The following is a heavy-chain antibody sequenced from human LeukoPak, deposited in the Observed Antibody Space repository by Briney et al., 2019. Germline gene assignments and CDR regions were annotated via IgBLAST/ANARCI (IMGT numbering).Heavy chain of an antibody. CDR2: IYYSGKT. V-gene: IGHV4-39*01. CDR1: GSYINNYY. CDR3: ATSGWYLLPGVY. D-gene: IGHD6-19*01. J-gene: IGHJ4*02. Sequence: SETLSLTCSVSGSYINNYYWGWIRQAPGKGPEWIGSIYYSGKTYYNSSLRSRVTISLDTSKKQFSLNLFYVTAADTAVYYCATSGWYLLPGVYWGQGTLVTVSS.